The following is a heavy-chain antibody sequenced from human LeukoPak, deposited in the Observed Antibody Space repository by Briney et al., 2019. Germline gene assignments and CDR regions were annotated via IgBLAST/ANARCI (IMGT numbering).Heavy chain of an antibody. V-gene: IGHV4-59*01. J-gene: IGHJ4*02. Sequence: PSETLSLTCTVSGGSISNYYWSWIRQPPGKGLEWIAYIYYSGSSNYNPSLKSRVTISVDTSKNQFSLKLNSVTAADTAVYYCARGGPIDTYYYDSSGYSDFDYWGQGTLVTVSS. CDR3: ARGGPIDTYYYDSSGYSDFDY. D-gene: IGHD3-22*01. CDR2: IYYSGSS. CDR1: GGSISNYY.